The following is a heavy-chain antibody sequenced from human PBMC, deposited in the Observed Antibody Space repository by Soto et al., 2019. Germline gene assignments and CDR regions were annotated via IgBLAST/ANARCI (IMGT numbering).Heavy chain of an antibody. CDR3: ARDEGEYQPTPEQYYYYGMDV. V-gene: IGHV3-30-3*01. Sequence: GGSLRLSCAASGFTFSSYAMHWVRQAPGKGLEWVAVISYDGSNKYYADSVKGRFTISRDNSKNTLYLQMNSLRAEDTAVYYCARDEGEYQPTPEQYYYYGMDVWGQGTTVTVSS. D-gene: IGHD2-2*01. CDR2: ISYDGSNK. J-gene: IGHJ6*02. CDR1: GFTFSSYA.